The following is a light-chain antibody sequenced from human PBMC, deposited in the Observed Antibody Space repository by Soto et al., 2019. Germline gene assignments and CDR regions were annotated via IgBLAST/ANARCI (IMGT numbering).Light chain of an antibody. Sequence: DIQMTQSPSSLSASVGDRVTITCRASQSITTYLNWYQQKPGKAPKLLISAAYSLQSGLPSRFSGSGFGTDFTLIISSLQPEDFATYYCQQSYNTPLTFGGGTKVEIK. J-gene: IGKJ4*01. CDR2: AAY. V-gene: IGKV1-39*01. CDR3: QQSYNTPLT. CDR1: QSITTY.